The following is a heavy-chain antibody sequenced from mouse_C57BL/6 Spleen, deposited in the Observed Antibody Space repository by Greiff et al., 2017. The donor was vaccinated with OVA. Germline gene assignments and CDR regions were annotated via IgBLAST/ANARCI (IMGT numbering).Heavy chain of an antibody. CDR1: GYSFTDYN. D-gene: IGHD2-5*01. J-gene: IGHJ4*01. CDR3: ARAGCSNYDAMDY. CDR2: INPNYGTT. V-gene: IGHV1-39*01. Sequence: VQLQQSGPELVKPGASVKISCKASGYSFTDYNMNWVKQSHGKSLEWIGVINPNYGTTSYNQKFKGKATLTVDQSSSTAYMQLNSLTSEDAAVYYCARAGCSNYDAMDYWGQGTSVTVSS.